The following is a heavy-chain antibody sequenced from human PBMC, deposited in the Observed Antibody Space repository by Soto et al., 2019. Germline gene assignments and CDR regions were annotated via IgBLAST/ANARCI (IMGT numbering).Heavy chain of an antibody. V-gene: IGHV2-5*02. CDR3: AHRPARGGDNGYDFDY. J-gene: IGHJ4*02. CDR2: IYWVDGR. D-gene: IGHD5-12*01. Sequence: QITLKESGPTLVKPTQTLTLTCTFSGFSLSTDAVGVGWICQPPGNALEWLALIYWVDGRRYSPSLKTTLTTNKDTPKNQVVLTMTDMDPVDTATFYCAHRPARGGDNGYDFDYWGQGTLVTVST. CDR1: GFSLSTDAVG.